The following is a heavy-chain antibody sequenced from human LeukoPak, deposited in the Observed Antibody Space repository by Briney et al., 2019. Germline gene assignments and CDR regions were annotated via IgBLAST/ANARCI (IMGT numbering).Heavy chain of an antibody. J-gene: IGHJ4*02. V-gene: IGHV3-21*01. Sequence: GGSLRLSCAASGFTFSNYYINWVRQAPGKGLEWVSSISSGSNYIYYADSLKGRFTISRDNAKNSLYLQMNSLRAEDTAVYYCATGVRGYNSALDYWGQGTLVTVSP. D-gene: IGHD6-19*01. CDR2: ISSGSNYI. CDR3: ATGVRGYNSALDY. CDR1: GFTFSNYY.